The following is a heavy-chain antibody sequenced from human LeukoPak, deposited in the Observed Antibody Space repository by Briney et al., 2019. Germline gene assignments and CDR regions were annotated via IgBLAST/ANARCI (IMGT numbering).Heavy chain of an antibody. D-gene: IGHD3-10*01. J-gene: IGHJ4*02. CDR3: AKGSRITMVRGVIIGPTSIADY. CDR2: IRYDGSNK. CDR1: GFTFSSYG. V-gene: IGHV3-30*02. Sequence: GGSLRLSCAASGFTFSSYGMHWVRQAPGKGLEWVAFIRYDGSNKYYADSVKGRFTISRDNSKNTLYLQMNSLRAEDTAVYYCAKGSRITMVRGVIIGPTSIADYWGQGTLVTVSS.